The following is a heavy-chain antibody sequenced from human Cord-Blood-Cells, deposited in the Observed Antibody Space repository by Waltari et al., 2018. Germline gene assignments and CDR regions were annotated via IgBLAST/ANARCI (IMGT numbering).Heavy chain of an antibody. V-gene: IGHV3-33*01. CDR1: GFTFSISG. Sequence: QVQLVESGGGVVQHGRSLRLSCAAHGFTFSISGQHCVRQAPGKGLEWVAVIWYDGSNKYYADSVKGRFTISRDNSKNTLYLQMNSLRAEDTAVYYCARDLKLRAAAGYFDYWGQGTLVTVSS. CDR2: IWYDGSNK. D-gene: IGHD6-13*01. J-gene: IGHJ4*02. CDR3: ARDLKLRAAAGYFDY.